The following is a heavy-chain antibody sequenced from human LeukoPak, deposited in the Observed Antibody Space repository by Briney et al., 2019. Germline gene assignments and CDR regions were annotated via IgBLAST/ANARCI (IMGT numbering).Heavy chain of an antibody. D-gene: IGHD1-26*01. CDR3: APTIVGATPCFDY. CDR1: GYTFTDYY. CDR2: VDPEDGET. V-gene: IGHV1-69-2*01. J-gene: IGHJ4*02. Sequence: ASVKISCKVSGYTFTDYYMHWGQQAPGKGLEWMGLVDPEDGETIYAEKFQGRVTITADTSTDTAYMELSSLRSEDTAVYYCAPTIVGATPCFDYWGQGTLVTVSS.